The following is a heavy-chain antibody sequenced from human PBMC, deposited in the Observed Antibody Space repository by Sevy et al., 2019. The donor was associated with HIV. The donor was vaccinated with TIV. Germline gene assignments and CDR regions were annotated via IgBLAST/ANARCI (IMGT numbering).Heavy chain of an antibody. V-gene: IGHV3-30*02. D-gene: IGHD4-17*01. Sequence: GGSLRLSCTASGFDFRNYGMHWVRQAPDKGLQWLTCIRYDGSTTYYADSVRGRFTISRDNSKNTLFLQMNSLRREDTAVYYCVKGPHPAVTTSYAMDVWGQGTTVTVSS. CDR1: GFDFRNYG. CDR3: VKGPHPAVTTSYAMDV. CDR2: IRYDGSTT. J-gene: IGHJ6*02.